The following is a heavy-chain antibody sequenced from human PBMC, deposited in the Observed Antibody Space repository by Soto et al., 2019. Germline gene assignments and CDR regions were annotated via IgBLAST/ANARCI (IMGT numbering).Heavy chain of an antibody. CDR1: GYTFTSYG. D-gene: IGHD3-3*01. Sequence: QVPLVQSGAEVKKPGASVKVSCKASGYTFTSYGISWVRQAPGQGLEWMGWISAYNGNTNYAQKLQGRVTMTTDTSTSTAYMELRSLRSDDTAVYYCARDQDDFWSGYSPVDYWGQGTLVTVSS. J-gene: IGHJ4*02. CDR2: ISAYNGNT. V-gene: IGHV1-18*01. CDR3: ARDQDDFWSGYSPVDY.